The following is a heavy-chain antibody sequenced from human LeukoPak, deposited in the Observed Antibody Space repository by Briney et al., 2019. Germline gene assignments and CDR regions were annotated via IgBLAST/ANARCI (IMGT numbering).Heavy chain of an antibody. CDR2: IYTCGST. CDR1: LGSIRRYY. Sequence: SQRLCLTCTVSLGSIRRYYWSWVRQPAGKGREWSGRIYTCGSTNYPTSLNRRSTVSVDASKNQLSLKLSSGTAADTAVYYWARNRWWGYSKAGRWCDPWGQGTLVTVSS. V-gene: IGHV4-4*07. CDR3: ARNRWWGYSKAGRWCDP. D-gene: IGHD4-11*01. J-gene: IGHJ5*02.